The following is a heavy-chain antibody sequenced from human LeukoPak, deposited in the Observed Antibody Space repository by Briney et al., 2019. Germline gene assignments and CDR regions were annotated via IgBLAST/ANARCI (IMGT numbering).Heavy chain of an antibody. Sequence: SETLSLTCSVSGGSISSRHHYWGWIRQPPGRGLEWIGSIFYSGRTFYKASFKSRVTIAVDTSKNQFSLKLSSVTAADTAVYYCARFDSGGHYTLDYWGQGTLVTVSS. D-gene: IGHD3-22*01. J-gene: IGHJ4*02. V-gene: IGHV4-39*01. CDR3: ARFDSGGHYTLDY. CDR1: GGSISSRHHY. CDR2: IFYSGRT.